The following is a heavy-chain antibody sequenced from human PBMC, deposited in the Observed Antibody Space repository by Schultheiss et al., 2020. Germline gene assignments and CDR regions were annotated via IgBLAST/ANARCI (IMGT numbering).Heavy chain of an antibody. J-gene: IGHJ4*02. CDR1: GGSFSGYY. Sequence: SETLSLTCAVYGGSFSGYYWSWIRQPPGKGLEWIGYIYYSGSTYYNPSLKSRVTISVDTSKNQFSLKLSSVTAADTAVYYCARLYYDFPLYYFDYWGQGTLVTVSS. CDR3: ARLYYDFPLYYFDY. V-gene: IGHV4-34*01. D-gene: IGHD3-3*01. CDR2: IYYSGST.